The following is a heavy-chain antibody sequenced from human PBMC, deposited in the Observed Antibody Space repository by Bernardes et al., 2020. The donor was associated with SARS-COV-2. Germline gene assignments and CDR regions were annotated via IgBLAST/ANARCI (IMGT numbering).Heavy chain of an antibody. J-gene: IGHJ4*02. CDR1: GGSIRSYY. CDR3: ARSGSGWDFGN. Sequence: ETLSLTCSVFGGSIRSYYWSWIRQPPGKGLEWIGYIYYSGSTSTNPSLKSRVTIAVDTSENRFSLRLSSVTAADTAVYYCARSGSGWDFGNWGQGTLVTVSS. V-gene: IGHV4-59*01. CDR2: IYYSGST. D-gene: IGHD6-19*01.